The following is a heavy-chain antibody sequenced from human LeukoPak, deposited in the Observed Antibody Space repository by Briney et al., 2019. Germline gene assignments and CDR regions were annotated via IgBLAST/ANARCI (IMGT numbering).Heavy chain of an antibody. D-gene: IGHD3-16*01. V-gene: IGHV4-39*01. J-gene: IGHJ4*02. CDR3: ARMILREGFYFDS. Sequence: PSETLSLTCTASGGSFISTSHYWGWVRQSPGKGLQWIGSVQDGGFTYYKPSFKSRATISLDTSKNLLSLNVTSVTAADAAVYYCARMILREGFYFDSGGQGTLVTVSS. CDR2: VQDGGFT. CDR1: GGSFISTSHY.